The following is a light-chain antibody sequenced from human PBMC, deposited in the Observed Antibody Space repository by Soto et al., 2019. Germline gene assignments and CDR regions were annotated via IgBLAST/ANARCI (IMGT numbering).Light chain of an antibody. CDR3: QQYNNWPRR. CDR1: QDVGRW. CDR2: ATS. Sequence: IQMTQSPSSLSASVGDTVSIPCRSSQDVGRWLSWYQQKPGKAPKILIFATSTLQSGVPPRFSGSGSGTDFTLTISSLQSEDFAVYYCQQYNNWPRRFGQGSKVDI. V-gene: IGKV1D-16*01. J-gene: IGKJ1*01.